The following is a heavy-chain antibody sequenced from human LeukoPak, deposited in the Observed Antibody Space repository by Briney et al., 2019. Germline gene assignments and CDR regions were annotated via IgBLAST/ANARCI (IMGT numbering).Heavy chain of an antibody. CDR1: GFTFSSYW. V-gene: IGHV3-74*01. D-gene: IGHD1-1*01. CDR3: ARGYPYDAFDI. Sequence: PGGSLRLSCAASGFTFSSYWMHWVRQAPGKGLVWVSRINSDRSSASYADSVKGRFTISRDNAKNTLYLQMNSLRAEDTAVYYCARGYPYDAFDIWGQGTMVTVSS. J-gene: IGHJ3*02. CDR2: INSDRSSA.